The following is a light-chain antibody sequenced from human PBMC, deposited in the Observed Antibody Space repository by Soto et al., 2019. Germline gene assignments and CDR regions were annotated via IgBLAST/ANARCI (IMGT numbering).Light chain of an antibody. V-gene: IGLV2-14*01. CDR2: DVS. Sequence: QSALTQPASVSGSPGQSITISCTGTSSDVGGYNYVSWYQQHPGKAPKLRIYDVSNRPSGVSNRFSGSKSGNTASLTISGLQAEDEADYYCSSYTSSSPLIYVFGTGTKVTVL. CDR1: SSDVGGYNY. J-gene: IGLJ1*01. CDR3: SSYTSSSPLIYV.